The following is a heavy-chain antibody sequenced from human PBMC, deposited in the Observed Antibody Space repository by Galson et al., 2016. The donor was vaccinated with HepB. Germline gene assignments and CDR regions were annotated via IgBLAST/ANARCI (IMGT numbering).Heavy chain of an antibody. Sequence: SLRLSCAASGVTVSNNYMTWVRQTPGQGLEWVSVIYASGDKYYTASVKGRLTITRDNSKNTLYLQMNNLRAEDTAVDYCASSGYNSGYLDSWGQGTQVTVSS. D-gene: IGHD5-18*01. V-gene: IGHV3-53*01. CDR3: ASSGYNSGYLDS. CDR2: IYASGDK. J-gene: IGHJ4*02. CDR1: GVTVSNNY.